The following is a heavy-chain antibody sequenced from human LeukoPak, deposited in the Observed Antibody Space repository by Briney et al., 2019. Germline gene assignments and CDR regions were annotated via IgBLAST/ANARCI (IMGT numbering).Heavy chain of an antibody. CDR1: GFTFSRSS. CDR3: ARGTGPYYYYYAMDV. J-gene: IGHJ6*02. CDR2: ISSSSITT. V-gene: IGHV3-48*02. Sequence: PGGSLRLSCAASGFTFSRSSMIWVRQAPGKGLEWLSYISSSSITTHYSDYVKGRFTISRDNAKNSLYPHMNSLRDEDTAVYYCARGTGPYYYYYAMDVWGQGTTVTVSS.